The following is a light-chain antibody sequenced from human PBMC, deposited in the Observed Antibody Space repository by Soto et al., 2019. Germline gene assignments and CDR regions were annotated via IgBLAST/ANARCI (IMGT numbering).Light chain of an antibody. CDR3: QQYNNWPFT. CDR1: QSVSSN. J-gene: IGKJ3*01. V-gene: IGKV3-15*01. Sequence: EIVMTQSPATLSVSPGERATLSCRASQSVSSNLAWYQQKPGQAPRLLIYGASTRATGIPARFSGSGSGTEFTLTISSLQSEDFAVYYCQQYNNWPFTFGPGARWLS. CDR2: GAS.